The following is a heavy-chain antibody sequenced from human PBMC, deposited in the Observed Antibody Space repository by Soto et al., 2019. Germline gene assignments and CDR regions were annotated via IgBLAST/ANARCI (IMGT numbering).Heavy chain of an antibody. V-gene: IGHV1-2*02. CDR1: GYTFTGYY. Sequence: QVPLVQSGAEVKKPGASVKVSCKASGYTFTGYYMHWVRQAPGQGLAWMGWINPNSGGTNYAQKFQGRVTMTRDTSISTADRELSRVRSDDTAVYYCARVDRFYGGAVAYWDYWGQGTLVTVSS. J-gene: IGHJ4*02. D-gene: IGHD6-19*01. CDR2: INPNSGGT. CDR3: ARVDRFYGGAVAYWDY.